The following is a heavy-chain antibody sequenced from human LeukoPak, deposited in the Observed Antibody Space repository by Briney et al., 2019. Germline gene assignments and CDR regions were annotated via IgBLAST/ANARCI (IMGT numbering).Heavy chain of an antibody. V-gene: IGHV1-2*02. CDR2: INPNSGGT. CDR3: ARGGYIYGSFDN. Sequence: ASVKVSCKASGYTFTGYYMHWVRQAPGQGLEWMGWINPNSGGTNYAQKFQGRVTMTRDTSTGTVYMELSKLISEDTAVYYCARGGYIYGSFDNWGQGTLVTVSS. J-gene: IGHJ4*02. CDR1: GYTFTGYY. D-gene: IGHD5-18*01.